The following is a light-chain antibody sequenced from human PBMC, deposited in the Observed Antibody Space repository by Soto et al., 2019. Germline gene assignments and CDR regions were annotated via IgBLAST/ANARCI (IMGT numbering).Light chain of an antibody. Sequence: QSALTQPPSVSGAPGQGVTISCTGSSSNFGAGYDVHWYQQLPGTAPKLLIYGNNNRPSGVPDRFSGSKSGTSASLAITGLQAEDEADYYCHSFDSSLSTWVFGGGTKLTVL. V-gene: IGLV1-40*01. CDR1: SSNFGAGYD. J-gene: IGLJ3*02. CDR3: HSFDSSLSTWV. CDR2: GNN.